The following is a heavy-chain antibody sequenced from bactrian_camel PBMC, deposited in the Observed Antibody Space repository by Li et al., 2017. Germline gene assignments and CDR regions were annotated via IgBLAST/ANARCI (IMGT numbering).Heavy chain of an antibody. CDR2: LWTGDGAT. J-gene: IGHJ4*01. CDR3: AAPRLKQRCGSWGAYNH. V-gene: IGHV3S1*01. CDR1: GFAFSGYC. D-gene: IGHD6*01. Sequence: HVQLVESGGDLVQQGGSLRLSCTASGFAFSGYCMAWFRQRPEKAREGVAILWTGDGATFYSQSVKGRFTISLDSAKNTVYLEMDDLKPEDSAMYYCAAPRLKQRCGSWGAYNHWGQGTQVTVS.